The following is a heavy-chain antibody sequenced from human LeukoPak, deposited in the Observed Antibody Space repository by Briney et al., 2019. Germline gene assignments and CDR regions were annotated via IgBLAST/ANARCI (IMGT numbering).Heavy chain of an antibody. J-gene: IGHJ6*02. Sequence: SETLSLTCTVSGGSISSYYWSWIRQPPGEGLEWMGYIDYSGSTNYNPSLKSRVTISVDTSKNQFSLKLSSVTAADTAVYYCARRGKTAMIRSVHYYYGMDVWGQGTTVTVSS. V-gene: IGHV4-59*08. D-gene: IGHD2-21*02. CDR2: IDYSGST. CDR3: ARRGKTAMIRSVHYYYGMDV. CDR1: GGSISSYY.